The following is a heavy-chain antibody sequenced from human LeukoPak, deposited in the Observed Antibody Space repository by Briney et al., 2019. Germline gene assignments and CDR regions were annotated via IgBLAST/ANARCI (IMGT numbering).Heavy chain of an antibody. D-gene: IGHD3-10*01. V-gene: IGHV1-18*04. CDR3: ARDLLWVWGVFYYYGMDV. CDR1: GYTFTSYG. Sequence: GASVKVSCKASGYTFTSYGISWVRQAPGQGLEWMGWISAYNGNTNYAQKLQGRVTMTTDTSTSTAYMELRSLRSDDTAVYYCARDLLWVWGVFYYYGMDVWGKGTTVTVSS. J-gene: IGHJ6*04. CDR2: ISAYNGNT.